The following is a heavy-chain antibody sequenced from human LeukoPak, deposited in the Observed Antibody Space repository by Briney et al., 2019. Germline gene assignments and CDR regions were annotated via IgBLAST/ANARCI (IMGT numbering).Heavy chain of an antibody. J-gene: IGHJ4*02. CDR3: AKEKLGSSEFDY. V-gene: IGHV3-23*01. D-gene: IGHD5-18*01. CDR1: GGSFSGYY. Sequence: PSETLSLTCAVYGGSFSGYYWSWIRQPPGKGLEWVSAISGSGGSTYYADSVKGRFTISRDNSKNTLYLQMNSLRAEDTAVYYCAKEKLGSSEFDYWGQGTLVTVSS. CDR2: ISGSGGST.